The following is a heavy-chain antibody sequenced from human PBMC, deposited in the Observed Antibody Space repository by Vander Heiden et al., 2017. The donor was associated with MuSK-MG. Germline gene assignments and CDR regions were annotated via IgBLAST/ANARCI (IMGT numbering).Heavy chain of an antibody. V-gene: IGHV3-9*01. CDR2: ISWNSGSI. J-gene: IGHJ4*02. CDR3: AKDGGAVAGTGPFDY. D-gene: IGHD6-19*01. Sequence: EVQLVESGGGLVQPGRSLRLSCAASGFTFDDYAMHWVRQAPGKGLEWFSGISWNSGSIGYADSVKGRFTISRDNAKNSLYLQMNSLRAEDTALYYCAKDGGAVAGTGPFDYWGQGTLVTVSS. CDR1: GFTFDDYA.